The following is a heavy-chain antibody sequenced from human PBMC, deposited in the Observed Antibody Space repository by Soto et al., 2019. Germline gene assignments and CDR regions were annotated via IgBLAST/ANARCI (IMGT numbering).Heavy chain of an antibody. Sequence: LSLTCAVYGGSFSGYYWSWIRQPPGKGLEWIGEINHSGSTNYNPSLKSRVTISVDTSKNQFSLKLSSVTAADTAVYYCARANVGDFDYWGQGTLVTVSS. D-gene: IGHD2-15*01. V-gene: IGHV4-34*01. J-gene: IGHJ4*02. CDR1: GGSFSGYY. CDR3: ARANVGDFDY. CDR2: INHSGST.